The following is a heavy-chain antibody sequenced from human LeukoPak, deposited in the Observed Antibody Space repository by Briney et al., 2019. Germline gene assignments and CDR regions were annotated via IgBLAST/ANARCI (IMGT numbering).Heavy chain of an antibody. J-gene: IGHJ5*02. CDR1: GFTFSSYSMN. CDR3: ARHEGIRFGELDNWFDP. D-gene: IGHD3-10*01. V-gene: IGHV4-59*05. CDR2: IYYSGST. Sequence: GSLRLSCAASGFTFSSYSMNWVRQAPGKGLEWIGSIYYSGSTYYNPSLKSRVTISVDTSKNQFSLKLSSVTAADTAVYYCARHEGIRFGELDNWFDPWGQGTLVTVSS.